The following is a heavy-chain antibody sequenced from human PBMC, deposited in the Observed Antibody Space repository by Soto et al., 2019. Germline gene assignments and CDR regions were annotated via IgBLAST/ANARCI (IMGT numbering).Heavy chain of an antibody. J-gene: IGHJ6*02. D-gene: IGHD2-2*01. Sequence: PWWSXRLSWSASVFTFIIYSINWVRHAPGKGRECVSSISSSSSYIYYADSVKGRFAISRYNAKNSLYLQMNSLRAEDTAVYYCARKNGWDCSRTSSYYSVDGVIGRDGMDVWGQGTTV. CDR3: ARKNGWDCSRTSSYYSVDGVIGRDGMDV. V-gene: IGHV3-21*01. CDR2: ISSSSSYI. CDR1: VFTFIIYS.